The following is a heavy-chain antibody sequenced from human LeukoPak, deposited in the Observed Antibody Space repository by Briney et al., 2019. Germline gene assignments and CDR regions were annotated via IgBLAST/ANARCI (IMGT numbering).Heavy chain of an antibody. J-gene: IGHJ4*02. CDR1: GFTFSSYA. V-gene: IGHV3-23*01. CDR3: AKSAFLGTSLDY. D-gene: IGHD7-27*01. Sequence: GGSLRLSCAASGFTFSSYAMSWVRQAPGRGLEWGSAISGSGGSTYYAYSVKGRFTISRDNSKNTLYLQMNSLRAEDTAVYYCAKSAFLGTSLDYWGQGTLVTVSS. CDR2: ISGSGGST.